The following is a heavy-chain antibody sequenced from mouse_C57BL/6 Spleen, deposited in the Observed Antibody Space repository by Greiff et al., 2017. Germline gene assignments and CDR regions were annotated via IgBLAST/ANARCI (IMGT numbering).Heavy chain of an antibody. Sequence: VQLKESGPELVKPGASVKISCKASGYSFTGYYMHWVKQSHGNILDWIGYIYPYNGVSSYNQKFKGKATLTVDKSSSTAYMQRRSLTSEDSAVYYCAIGQPSNYAMDYWGQGTSVTVSS. CDR1: GYSFTGYY. CDR2: IYPYNGVS. V-gene: IGHV1-31*01. CDR3: AIGQPSNYAMDY. J-gene: IGHJ4*01. D-gene: IGHD2-14*01.